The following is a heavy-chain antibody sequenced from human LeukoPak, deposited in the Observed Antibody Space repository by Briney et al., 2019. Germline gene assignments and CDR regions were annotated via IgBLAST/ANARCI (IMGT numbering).Heavy chain of an antibody. CDR3: ARDLLYYDSRAERDY. J-gene: IGHJ4*02. Sequence: GGSLRLSCAASGFTFSSYSMNWVRQAPGKGLEWVSCISSSSSYIYYADSVKGRFTISRDNAKNSLYLQMNSLRAEDTAVYYCARDLLYYDSRAERDYWGQGTLVTVSS. D-gene: IGHD3-22*01. CDR2: ISSSSSYI. CDR1: GFTFSSYS. V-gene: IGHV3-21*01.